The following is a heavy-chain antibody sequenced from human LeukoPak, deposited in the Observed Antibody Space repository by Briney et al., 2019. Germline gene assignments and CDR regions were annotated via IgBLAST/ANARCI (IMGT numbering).Heavy chain of an antibody. CDR1: GFTFSSYS. J-gene: IGHJ4*02. CDR3: ARVGRGYYFDY. Sequence: GGSLRLSCAASGFTFSSYSMSWVRQAPGKGLEWVGRIKSKTDGGTTDYAAPVKGRFTISRDDSKNSLYLQMNSLKTEDTAVYYCARVGRGYYFDYWGQGTLVTVSS. V-gene: IGHV3-15*01. D-gene: IGHD3-10*01. CDR2: IKSKTDGGTT.